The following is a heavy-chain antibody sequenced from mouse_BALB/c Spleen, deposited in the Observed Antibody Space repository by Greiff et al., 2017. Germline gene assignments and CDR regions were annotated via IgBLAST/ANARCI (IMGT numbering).Heavy chain of an antibody. CDR2: IWAGGST. D-gene: IGHD6-5*01. CDR1: GFSLTSYG. J-gene: IGHJ4*01. V-gene: IGHV2-9*02. Sequence: VNVVESGPGLVAPSQSLSITCTVSGFSLTSYGVHWVRQPPGKGLEWLGVIWAGGSTNYNSALMSRLSISKDNSKSQVFLKMNSLQTDDTAMYYCARTYDYDVMDYWGQGTSVTVSS. CDR3: ARTYDYDVMDY.